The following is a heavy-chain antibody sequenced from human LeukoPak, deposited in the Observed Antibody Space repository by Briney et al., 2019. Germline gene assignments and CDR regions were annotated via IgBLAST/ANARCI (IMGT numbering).Heavy chain of an antibody. D-gene: IGHD3-3*01. V-gene: IGHV1-2*06. CDR3: ARASRITIGIDY. Sequence: ASVKVSCKASGYTFTGYYMHWVRQAPGQGLEWMGRINPNSGGTNYAQKFQGRVTMTRDTSISTAYMELSRLRPDDTAVYYCARASRITIGIDYWGQGTLVTVSS. CDR2: INPNSGGT. J-gene: IGHJ4*02. CDR1: GYTFTGYY.